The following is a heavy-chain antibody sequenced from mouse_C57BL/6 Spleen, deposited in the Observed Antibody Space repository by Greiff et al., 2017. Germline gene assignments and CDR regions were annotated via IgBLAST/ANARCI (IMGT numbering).Heavy chain of an antibody. V-gene: IGHV1-81*01. CDR3: ARWGYGNYEHFDY. D-gene: IGHD2-10*02. CDR2: IYPRSGNT. CDR1: GYTFTSYG. J-gene: IGHJ2*01. Sequence: QVQLKESGAELARPGASVKLSCKASGYTFTSYGISWVKQRTGQGLEWIGEIYPRSGNTYYNEKFKGKATLTADKSSSTAYMELRSLTSEDSAVYFCARWGYGNYEHFDYWGQGTTLTVSS.